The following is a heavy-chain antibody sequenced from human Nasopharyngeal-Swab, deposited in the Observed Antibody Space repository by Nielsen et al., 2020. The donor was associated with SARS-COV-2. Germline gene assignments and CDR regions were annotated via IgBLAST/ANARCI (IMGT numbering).Heavy chain of an antibody. CDR3: ARATNYYGSGSYPGVYYYYYMDV. V-gene: IGHV5-51*01. CDR1: GYSFTSYW. Sequence: GGSLKISCKGSGYSFTSYWIGWVRQMPGKGLEWMGIIYPGDSDTRDSPSFQGQVTISADKSISTAYLQWSSLKASDTAMYYCARATNYYGSGSYPGVYYYYYMDVWGKGTTVTVSS. D-gene: IGHD3-10*01. J-gene: IGHJ6*03. CDR2: IYPGDSDT.